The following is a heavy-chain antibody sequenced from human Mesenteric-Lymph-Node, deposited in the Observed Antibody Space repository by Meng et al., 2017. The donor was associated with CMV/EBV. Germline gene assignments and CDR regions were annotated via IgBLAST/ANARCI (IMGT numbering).Heavy chain of an antibody. CDR3: ARGSCSSTNCYNYYGMDV. V-gene: IGHV5-51*01. D-gene: IGHD2-2*02. Sequence: KVSCKGSGYSFIFYWIGWVRQMPGKGLEWMGIIYPGDSDTRYSPSFQGQVTISADKSISTAYLQWSSLKASDTAMYYCARGSCSSTNCYNYYGMDVWGQGTTVTVSS. CDR1: GYSFIFYW. J-gene: IGHJ6*02. CDR2: IYPGDSDT.